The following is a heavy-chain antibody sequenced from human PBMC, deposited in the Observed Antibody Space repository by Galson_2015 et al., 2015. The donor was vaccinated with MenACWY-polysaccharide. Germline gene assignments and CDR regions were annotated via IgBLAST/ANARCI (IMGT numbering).Heavy chain of an antibody. CDR2: ISGNDDNT. CDR1: GFTFNNFA. J-gene: IGHJ4*02. CDR3: ARAGIRDVVPTARFSPAPDY. V-gene: IGHV3-23*01. D-gene: IGHD3-3*01. Sequence: SLRLSCAASGFTFNNFAMSWVRQAPGKGLEWVSAISGNDDNTYYADSVRGRFTISRDTSRNTLYLQMRSLRADDTALYYCARAGIRDVVPTARFSPAPDYWGQGTLVTVSS.